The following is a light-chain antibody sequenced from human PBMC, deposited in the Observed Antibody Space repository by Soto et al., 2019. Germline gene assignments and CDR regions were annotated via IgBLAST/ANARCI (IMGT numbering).Light chain of an antibody. CDR1: SSDFGSYNL. Sequence: QSALTQPASVSGSPGQSITISCTGTSSDFGSYNLVSWYQRHPGKAPKLMIYEGSKRPSGVSNRFSGSKSGNTASLTISGLQAEDEADYYCCSYAGSSTHYVFGTGTKVTVL. J-gene: IGLJ1*01. CDR2: EGS. CDR3: CSYAGSSTHYV. V-gene: IGLV2-23*01.